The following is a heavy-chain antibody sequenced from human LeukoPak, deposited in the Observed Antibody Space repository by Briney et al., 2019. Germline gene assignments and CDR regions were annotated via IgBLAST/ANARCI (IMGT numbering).Heavy chain of an antibody. V-gene: IGHV3-53*01. Sequence: GGSLRLSCAASGLTVRKNYMSLVRQAPGKGLESVSVIYSGGSTYYADSVRGRFTISRDNSKNNLYLQMNSLRVEDTAVYYCARVGGHWGQGTLVAVSS. J-gene: IGHJ4*02. D-gene: IGHD3-10*01. CDR3: ARVGGH. CDR2: IYSGGST. CDR1: GLTVRKNY.